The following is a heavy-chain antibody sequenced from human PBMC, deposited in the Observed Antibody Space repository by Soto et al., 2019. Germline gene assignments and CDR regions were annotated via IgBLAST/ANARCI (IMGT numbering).Heavy chain of an antibody. V-gene: IGHV3-9*01. D-gene: IGHD6-13*01. CDR2: ISWNSGSI. CDR1: GFTFDGYA. Sequence: EVQLVESGGGLVQPGRSLRLSCAASGFTFDGYAMHWVRQAPGKGLEWGSGISWNSGSIGYAASVNGRFTISRDNAKNSLYLQMNSLRAEDTALYYCAKDKGRGSRQPDYFDYWGHGTLVTVSS. CDR3: AKDKGRGSRQPDYFDY. J-gene: IGHJ4*01.